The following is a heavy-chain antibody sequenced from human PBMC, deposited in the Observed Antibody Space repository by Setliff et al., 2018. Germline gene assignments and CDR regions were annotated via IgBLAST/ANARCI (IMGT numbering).Heavy chain of an antibody. CDR1: GFPFNYAW. CDR3: TTGRAPWMGATFFDL. V-gene: IGHV3-15*01. Sequence: NPGGSLRLSCAASGFPFNYAWLSWVRQAPGKGLEWIGRIKSENDGETTDYAASVKGRFTISRDDLGKTASLQMNSLQAEDTAVYYCTTGRAPWMGATFFDLWGQGALVTVSS. J-gene: IGHJ4*02. D-gene: IGHD3-16*01. CDR2: IKSENDGETT.